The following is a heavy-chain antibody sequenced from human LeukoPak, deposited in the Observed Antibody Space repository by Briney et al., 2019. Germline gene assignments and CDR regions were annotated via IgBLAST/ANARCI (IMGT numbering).Heavy chain of an antibody. CDR3: ARVITYYDILTGYSYPFDY. J-gene: IGHJ4*02. CDR2: INPNSGGT. D-gene: IGHD3-9*01. V-gene: IGHV1-2*02. CDR1: GYTFTGYY. Sequence: ASVTVSCKASGYTFTGYYMHWVRQAPGQGLEWMGWINPNSGGTNYAQKFQGRVTMTRDTSISTAYMELSRLRSDDTAVYYCARVITYYDILTGYSYPFDYWGQGTLVTVSS.